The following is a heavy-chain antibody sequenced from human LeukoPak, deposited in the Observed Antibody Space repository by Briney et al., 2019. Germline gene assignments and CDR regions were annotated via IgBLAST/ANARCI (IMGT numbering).Heavy chain of an antibody. CDR2: ITPIFGRA. Sequence: ASVKVSCKASGGTLSTHAISWVRQAPGQGLEWMGGITPIFGRANYAQKFQGRVTITTEESTSTAYMELSSLRSEDTAVYYCAREGLRDGVDTALQSLTYFDYWGQGTLVTVSS. CDR3: AREGLRDGVDTALQSLTYFDY. J-gene: IGHJ4*02. D-gene: IGHD5-18*01. V-gene: IGHV1-69*05. CDR1: GGTLSTHA.